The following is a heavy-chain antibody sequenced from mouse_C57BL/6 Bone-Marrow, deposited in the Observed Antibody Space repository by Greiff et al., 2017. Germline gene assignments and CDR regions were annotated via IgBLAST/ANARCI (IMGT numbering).Heavy chain of an antibody. D-gene: IGHD2-1*01. CDR2: INPNSGST. J-gene: IGHJ3*01. CDR1: GYTFTSYW. V-gene: IGHV1-64*01. CDR3: ADRYGNCIFAY. Sequence: QVQLQQPGAELVKPGASVKLSCKASGYTFTSYWMHWVKQRPGQGLEWIGMINPNSGSTNYNEKFKSKATLTVDKSSSTAYMQLSSLTSDGFAVYYYADRYGNCIFAYWDQGTLVTVTA.